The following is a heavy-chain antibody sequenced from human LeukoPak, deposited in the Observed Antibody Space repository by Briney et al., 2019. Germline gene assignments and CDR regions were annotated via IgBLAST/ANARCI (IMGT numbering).Heavy chain of an antibody. CDR3: ARDISSGWYFDY. J-gene: IGHJ4*02. CDR1: GFTFDDYG. Sequence: GGSLRLSCAVSGFTFDDYGMSWVRQAPGKGLEWVSGINWNGSSTAYVAAVKGRFTITSNNAKNSLHLKMNRLRAEDTALYYSARDISSGWYFDYWGQGTLVTVSS. D-gene: IGHD6-19*01. CDR2: INWNGSST. V-gene: IGHV3-20*04.